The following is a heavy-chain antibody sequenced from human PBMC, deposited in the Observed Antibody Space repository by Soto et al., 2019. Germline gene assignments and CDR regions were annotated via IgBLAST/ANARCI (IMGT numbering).Heavy chain of an antibody. CDR2: MNPNSGNT. Sequence: ASVKVSCKASGYTFTSYDINWVRQATGQGLKWMGWMNPNSGNTGYTQKFQGRVTMTRNTSISTAYMELSSLRSEDTAVYYCAREDVLRFLEWPRGFDPWGQGTLVTVSS. J-gene: IGHJ5*02. D-gene: IGHD3-3*01. V-gene: IGHV1-8*01. CDR1: GYTFTSYD. CDR3: AREDVLRFLEWPRGFDP.